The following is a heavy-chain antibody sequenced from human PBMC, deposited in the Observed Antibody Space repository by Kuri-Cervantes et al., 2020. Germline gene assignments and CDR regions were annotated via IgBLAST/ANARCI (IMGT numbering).Heavy chain of an antibody. V-gene: IGHV3-11*01. CDR2: ISSSSSTI. Sequence: LSLTCAASGFTFSYYYMSGVRQAPGKGLEWVSYISSSSSTIYYADSVKGRFTISRDNAKNSLYLQMNSLRAEDTAVYYCAKSVVVTAIRPRFDYWGQGTLVTVSS. CDR3: AKSVVVTAIRPRFDY. D-gene: IGHD2-21*02. J-gene: IGHJ4*02. CDR1: GFTFSYYY.